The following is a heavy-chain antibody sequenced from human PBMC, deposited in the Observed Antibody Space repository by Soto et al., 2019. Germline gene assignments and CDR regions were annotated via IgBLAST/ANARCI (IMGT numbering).Heavy chain of an antibody. J-gene: IGHJ3*02. Sequence: PSQTLSLTCAISGDSVSSNSAAWNWIRQSPSRGLEWLGRTYYRSKWYNDYAVSVKSRITINPDTSKNQFSLQLNSVTPEDTAVYYCARDRAIFGVVILLDAFAISGQRTVVTVSS. V-gene: IGHV6-1*01. CDR3: ARDRAIFGVVILLDAFAI. D-gene: IGHD3-3*01. CDR2: TYYRSKWYN. CDR1: GDSVSSNSAA.